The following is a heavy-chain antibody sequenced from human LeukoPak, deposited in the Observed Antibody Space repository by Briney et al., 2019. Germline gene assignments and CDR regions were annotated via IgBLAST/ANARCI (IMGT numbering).Heavy chain of an antibody. CDR2: IKQDGSEK. Sequence: GGSLRLSCAASGFTFSSYWMSWVRQAPGKGLEWVANIKQDGSEKYYVDSVKGRFTISRDNAKNSLYLQMNSLRAEDTAVYYCARPQYDFWSGYPKYYYYGMDVWGQGTTVTVSS. CDR3: ARPQYDFWSGYPKYYYYGMDV. V-gene: IGHV3-7*01. D-gene: IGHD3-3*01. J-gene: IGHJ6*02. CDR1: GFTFSSYW.